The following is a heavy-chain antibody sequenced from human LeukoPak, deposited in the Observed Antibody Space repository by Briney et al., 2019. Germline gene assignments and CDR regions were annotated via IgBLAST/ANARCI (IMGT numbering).Heavy chain of an antibody. CDR2: ISSSSSYI. J-gene: IGHJ5*02. V-gene: IGHV3-21*01. D-gene: IGHD3-22*01. CDR1: GFTFSSYS. Sequence: GGSLRLSCAASGFTFSSYSMNWVRQAPGKGLEWVSSISSSSSYIYYADSVKGRFTISRDNAKNSLYLQMNSLRAEDTAVYYCARDLVYYDSSGYSINWFDPWGQGTLVTVSS. CDR3: ARDLVYYDSSGYSINWFDP.